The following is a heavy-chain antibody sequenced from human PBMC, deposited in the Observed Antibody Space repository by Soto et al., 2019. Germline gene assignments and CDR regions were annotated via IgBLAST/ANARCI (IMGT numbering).Heavy chain of an antibody. J-gene: IGHJ1*01. D-gene: IGHD6-13*01. CDR1: GYSFTGHY. Sequence: ASVKVSCKASGYSFTGHYIHWVRQAPGQGLEWMGWINPNSDDTNYAQRFQGRVTMTRDTSITTAYMELSRLRSDDTAVYYCARGGSGSWLRIFHHWGQGTLVTVSS. V-gene: IGHV1-2*02. CDR3: ARGGSGSWLRIFHH. CDR2: INPNSDDT.